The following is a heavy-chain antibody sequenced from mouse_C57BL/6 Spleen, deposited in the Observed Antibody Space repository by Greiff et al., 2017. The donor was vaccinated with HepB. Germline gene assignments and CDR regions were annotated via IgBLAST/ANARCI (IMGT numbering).Heavy chain of an antibody. J-gene: IGHJ3*01. CDR3: ARSSYYDYELWFAY. CDR2: ISYDGSN. Sequence: EVQLQQSGPGLVKPSQSLSITCSVSGYSITSGYYWNWIRQFPGNKLEWMSYISYDGSNNYNQSLKNRISITRDTSKNQVCLKLNSVTTEDTATYYCARSSYYDYELWFAYWGQGTLVTVSA. CDR1: GYSITSGYY. V-gene: IGHV3-6*01. D-gene: IGHD2-4*01.